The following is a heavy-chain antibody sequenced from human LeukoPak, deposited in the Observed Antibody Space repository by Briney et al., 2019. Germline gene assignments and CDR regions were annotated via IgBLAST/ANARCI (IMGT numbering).Heavy chain of an antibody. CDR3: ARDAPSVVVPAAIRYYGMDA. CDR2: ISYDGSNK. D-gene: IGHD2-2*01. CDR1: GFTFSSYA. Sequence: GGSLRLSCAASGFTFSSYAMHWVRQAPGKGLEWVAVISYDGSNKYYADSVKGRFTISRDNSKNTLYLQMNSLRAEDTAVYYCARDAPSVVVPAAIRYYGMDAWGQGTTVTVSS. J-gene: IGHJ6*02. V-gene: IGHV3-30-3*01.